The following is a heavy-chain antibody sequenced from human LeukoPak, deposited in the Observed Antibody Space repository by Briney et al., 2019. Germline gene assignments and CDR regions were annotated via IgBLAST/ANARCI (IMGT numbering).Heavy chain of an antibody. D-gene: IGHD5-12*01. Sequence: PGGSLRLSCAASGFTFSSYWMHWVRQAPGKGLVWVSRINSDGSSTSYADSVKGRFTISRDNAKNTLYLQMNSLRAEDTAVYYCASRVATPYYYYGMDVWGQGTTVTVSS. CDR3: ASRVATPYYYYGMDV. CDR1: GFTFSSYW. J-gene: IGHJ6*02. CDR2: INSDGSST. V-gene: IGHV3-74*01.